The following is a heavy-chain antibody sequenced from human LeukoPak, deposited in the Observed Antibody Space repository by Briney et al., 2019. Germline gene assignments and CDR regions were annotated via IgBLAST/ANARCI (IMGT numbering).Heavy chain of an antibody. CDR2: VYSDGST. CDR3: ATSPASSCLDD. Sequence: GGSLRLSCAASGFIVSSNYMSWVRQAPGKGLEWVSIVYSDGSTFYADSVKGRFTISRDNSKNTLYLQMNSLRAEDTAVYYCATSPASSCLDDWGQGTLVTVSS. V-gene: IGHV3-53*01. CDR1: GFIVSSNY. D-gene: IGHD2-2*01. J-gene: IGHJ4*02.